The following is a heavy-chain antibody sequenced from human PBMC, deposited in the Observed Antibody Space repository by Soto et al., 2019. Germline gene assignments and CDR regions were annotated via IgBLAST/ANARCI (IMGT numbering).Heavy chain of an antibody. CDR3: ARDYSCNGGSCYPFDY. J-gene: IGHJ4*02. D-gene: IGHD2-15*01. CDR1: GYTFTNYS. V-gene: IGHV1-18*01. Sequence: GASVKVSCKASGYTFTNYSISWVRQAPGQGLEWMGWISAYNGNTNYAQNFQGRVTMTTDTSTTTAYMELRSLRSDDTAVYYCARDYSCNGGSCYPFDYWGQGTLVTAPQ. CDR2: ISAYNGNT.